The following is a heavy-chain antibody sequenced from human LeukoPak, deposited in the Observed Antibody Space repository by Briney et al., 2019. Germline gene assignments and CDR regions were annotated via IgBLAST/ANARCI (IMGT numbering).Heavy chain of an antibody. J-gene: IGHJ4*02. Sequence: GGSLRLSCVASGFTFSSYWMRWVRQAPGKGLEWVAVMSYDGNNNYYVDSVKGRFTLSRDSSKNTLYLQMNSLRPEDTAVYYCTREWGAAADYWGQGTLVTVSS. CDR2: MSYDGNNN. D-gene: IGHD6-13*01. CDR1: GFTFSSYW. CDR3: TREWGAAADY. V-gene: IGHV3-30-3*01.